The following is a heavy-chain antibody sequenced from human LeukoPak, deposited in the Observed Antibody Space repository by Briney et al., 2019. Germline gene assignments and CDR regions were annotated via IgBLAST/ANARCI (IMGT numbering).Heavy chain of an antibody. CDR3: AKSHGSDWYSRLDP. Sequence: SETLSLTCTVSGGSISSYSWSWTRQPPEKGLEYIGYIHYSGNTNYNPSLKSRVTISADTSKNQFSLKLSSVTAADTAVYYCAKSHGSDWYSRLDPWGQGTLVTVSS. J-gene: IGHJ5*02. CDR1: GGSISSYS. CDR2: IHYSGNT. D-gene: IGHD6-19*01. V-gene: IGHV4-59*01.